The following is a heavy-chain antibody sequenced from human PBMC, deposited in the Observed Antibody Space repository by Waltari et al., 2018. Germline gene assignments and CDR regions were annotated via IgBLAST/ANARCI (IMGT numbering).Heavy chain of an antibody. Sequence: QVQLQESGPGLVKPSQTLSLTCTVSGGSISSGGYYWSWIRQHPGKGLEWIGYIYYSGSTYDNPSLKSLVTRSVDTSKNQFSLKLSSVTAADTAVYYCARSEGGYLEHAFDIWGQGTMVTVSS. J-gene: IGHJ3*02. V-gene: IGHV4-31*01. CDR2: IYYSGST. CDR3: ARSEGGYLEHAFDI. D-gene: IGHD3-22*01. CDR1: GGSISSGGYY.